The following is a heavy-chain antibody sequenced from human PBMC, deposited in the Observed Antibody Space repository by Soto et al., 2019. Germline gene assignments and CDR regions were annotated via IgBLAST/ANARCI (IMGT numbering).Heavy chain of an antibody. Sequence: SETLSITCTVSGCSINSYCWSWIRQPPGKGLEWIAYIFDSGNANYNPSLKSRVTISVDTSKNQFSLKLTSVTAADTAVYYCARHRRTTVAKFYFDNWGQGALVTVSS. V-gene: IGHV4-59*08. J-gene: IGHJ4*02. CDR1: GCSINSYC. CDR2: IFDSGNA. CDR3: ARHRRTTVAKFYFDN. D-gene: IGHD4-4*01.